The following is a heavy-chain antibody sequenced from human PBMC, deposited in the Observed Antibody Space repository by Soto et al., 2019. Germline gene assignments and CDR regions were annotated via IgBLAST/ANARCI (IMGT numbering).Heavy chain of an antibody. V-gene: IGHV4-4*02. CDR3: VRDEAHYDILTGSSLGRAFDI. D-gene: IGHD3-9*01. CDR2: IYHTGRT. J-gene: IGHJ3*02. CDR1: NASISSSNW. Sequence: QVLLQESGPGLVKPSGTLSLTCVITNASISSSNWWSWVRQPPGKGLEWIGEIYHTGRTNYNPSLRSRVTMSIDKSNTRVSLRLSSLTAADTAVYYCVRDEAHYDILTGSSLGRAFDICGQGTMVTVSS.